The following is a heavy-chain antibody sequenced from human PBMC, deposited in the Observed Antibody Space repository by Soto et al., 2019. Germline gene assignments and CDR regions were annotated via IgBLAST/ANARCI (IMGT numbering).Heavy chain of an antibody. CDR1: GFTFSSYS. D-gene: IGHD3-22*01. Sequence: EVQLVESGGGLVQPGGSLRLSCAASGFTFSSYSMNWVRQAPGKGLEWVSYISSSSSTIYYADSVKGRFTISRDNAKNSLYLQMNSLRAEDTAVYYCARDNQGGSGYPVNLRPGWNYGMDVWGQGTTVTVSS. J-gene: IGHJ6*02. V-gene: IGHV3-48*01. CDR3: ARDNQGGSGYPVNLRPGWNYGMDV. CDR2: ISSSSSTI.